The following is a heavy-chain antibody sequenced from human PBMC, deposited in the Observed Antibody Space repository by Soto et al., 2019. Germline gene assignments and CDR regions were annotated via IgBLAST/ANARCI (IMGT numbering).Heavy chain of an antibody. J-gene: IGHJ4*02. CDR3: TGYYYGSGNYYKWDY. Sequence: EVHLVESGGGLVKPGGSLRLSCAASGFTFNNAWMSWVRQAPGKGLEWVGRIKSKTDGGTTDYAAPVKGRFTISRDDSKNTLYVQMNSLETEDTAVYYCTGYYYGSGNYYKWDYWGQGTLVTVSS. CDR2: IKSKTDGGTT. D-gene: IGHD3-10*01. V-gene: IGHV3-15*01. CDR1: GFTFNNAW.